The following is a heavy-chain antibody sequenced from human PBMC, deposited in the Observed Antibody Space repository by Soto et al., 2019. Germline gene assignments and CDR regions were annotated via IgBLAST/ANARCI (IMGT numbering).Heavy chain of an antibody. D-gene: IGHD3-10*01. Sequence: QVQLVQSVAEVKKPGSSVKVSCKASGGTFSSYTISWVRQAPGQGLEWMGRIIPILGIANYAQKFQGRVTITADKSTSTAYMELSSLRSEDTAVYYCASGPYGSGSYYEPWLSWFDPWGQGTLVTVSS. CDR2: IIPILGIA. V-gene: IGHV1-69*02. J-gene: IGHJ5*02. CDR3: ASGPYGSGSYYEPWLSWFDP. CDR1: GGTFSSYT.